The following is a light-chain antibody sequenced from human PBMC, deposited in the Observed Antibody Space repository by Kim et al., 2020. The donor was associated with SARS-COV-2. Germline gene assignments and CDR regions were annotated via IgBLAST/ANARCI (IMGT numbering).Light chain of an antibody. CDR1: SSDVGAYNS. Sequence: QSALTQPASVSGSPGQSITISCTGTSSDVGAYNSVSWYQQHPGKAPKLLICDVSDRPSGISIRFSGSKSGNTAPLSISGLQAEDEADYYCSSYTDYNTVIFGGGTQLTVL. CDR2: DVS. CDR3: SSYTDYNTVI. V-gene: IGLV2-14*03. J-gene: IGLJ2*01.